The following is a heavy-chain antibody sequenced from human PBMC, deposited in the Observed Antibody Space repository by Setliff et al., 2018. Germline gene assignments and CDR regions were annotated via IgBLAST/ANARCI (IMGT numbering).Heavy chain of an antibody. CDR3: AGPFDVGPYPRPIDGLDL. J-gene: IGHJ3*01. V-gene: IGHV1-2*02. CDR2: INPISGGR. D-gene: IGHD3-9*01. Sequence: ASVKVSCKASGYIFRDYYIHWVRQAPGQGLEWMGWINPISGGREYAEAFRGRVTMTGDTSIRTAFMELSGLTSDDTSVYYCAGPFDVGPYPRPIDGLDLWGQGTRVTVSS. CDR1: GYIFRDYY.